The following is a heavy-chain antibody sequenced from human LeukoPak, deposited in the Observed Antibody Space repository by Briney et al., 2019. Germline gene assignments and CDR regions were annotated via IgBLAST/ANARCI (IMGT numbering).Heavy chain of an antibody. CDR3: ARANNYGSVKGAFDI. D-gene: IGHD3-10*01. V-gene: IGHV4-59*01. J-gene: IGHJ3*02. CDR2: IYYSGST. CDR1: GGSISSYY. Sequence: SETLSLTCTVSGGSISSYYWSWIRQPPGKGLEWIGYIYYSGSTNYNPSLKSRVTISVDTSKNQFPLKLSSVTAADTAVYYCARANNYGSVKGAFDIWGQGTMVTVSS.